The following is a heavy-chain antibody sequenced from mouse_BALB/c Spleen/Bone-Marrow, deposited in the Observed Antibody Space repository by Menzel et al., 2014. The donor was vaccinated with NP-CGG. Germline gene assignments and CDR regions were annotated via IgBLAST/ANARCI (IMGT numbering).Heavy chain of an antibody. D-gene: IGHD1-1*01. V-gene: IGHV1S41*01. J-gene: IGHJ4*01. CDR3: ARSYYVSSPYAMDY. CDR2: IAPGSGNI. Sequence: DLVKPGASVKLSCKASGYTFTSYWINWVKQRPGHGLEWIGRIAPGSGNIYYNEMFKVKATLTVDASSSTAYIQLSSLSSEDSAVYFCARSYYVSSPYAMDYWRQGTSVTVSS. CDR1: GYTFTSYW.